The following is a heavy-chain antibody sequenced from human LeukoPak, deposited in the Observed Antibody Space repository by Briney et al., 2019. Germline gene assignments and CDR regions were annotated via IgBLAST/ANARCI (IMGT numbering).Heavy chain of an antibody. J-gene: IGHJ4*02. D-gene: IGHD3-3*01. CDR1: GFTFSNAW. CDR3: TTVGWSGRRGVFDY. Sequence: SGGSLRLSCGASGFTFSNAWMSWVRQAPGKGLEWVGRIKSKTDGGTTDYAAPVKGRSTISRDDSKNTLYLQMNSLKTEDTAVYYCTTVGWSGRRGVFDYWGQGTLVTVSS. V-gene: IGHV3-15*01. CDR2: IKSKTDGGTT.